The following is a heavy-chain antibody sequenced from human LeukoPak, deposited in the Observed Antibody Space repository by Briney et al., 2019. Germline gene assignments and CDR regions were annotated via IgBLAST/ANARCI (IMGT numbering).Heavy chain of an antibody. CDR2: ISWNSGSI. Sequence: GGSLRLSCAASGFTFDDYAMHWVRQAPGKGLEWVSGISWNSGSIVYADSVKGRVTISRDNAKNSLYLQMNSLRAEDPALYYCAKDMESSSGYFDYWGQGTLVTVSS. J-gene: IGHJ4*02. D-gene: IGHD3-10*01. V-gene: IGHV3-9*01. CDR3: AKDMESSSGYFDY. CDR1: GFTFDDYA.